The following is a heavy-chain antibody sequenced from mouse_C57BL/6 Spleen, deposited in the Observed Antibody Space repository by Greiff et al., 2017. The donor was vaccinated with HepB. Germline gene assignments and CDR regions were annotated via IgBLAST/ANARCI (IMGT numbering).Heavy chain of an antibody. CDR2: IDPSDSYT. CDR1: GYTFTSYW. CDR3: ARAPGAY. Sequence: QVQLQQSGAELVKPGASVKLSCKASGYTFTSYWMQWVKQRPGQGLEWIGEIDPSDSYTNYNQKFKGKATLTVDTSSSTAYMQLSSLTSEDSAVYYCARAPGAYWGQGTLVTVSA. J-gene: IGHJ3*01. D-gene: IGHD3-1*01. V-gene: IGHV1-50*01.